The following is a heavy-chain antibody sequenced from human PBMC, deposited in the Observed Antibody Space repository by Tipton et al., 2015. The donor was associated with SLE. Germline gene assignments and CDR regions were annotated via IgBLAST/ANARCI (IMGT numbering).Heavy chain of an antibody. Sequence: TLSLTCTVSGDSITRGNYYWTWIRQPAGKGLEWIGRFFTSESTNYNPSLKSRVTISVDTSKNQFSLKLSSVTAADTAVYYCARSMAAHPRGYFDYWGQGTLVTVSS. J-gene: IGHJ4*02. CDR3: ARSMAAHPRGYFDY. D-gene: IGHD6-6*01. CDR2: FFTSEST. V-gene: IGHV4-61*02. CDR1: GDSITRGNYY.